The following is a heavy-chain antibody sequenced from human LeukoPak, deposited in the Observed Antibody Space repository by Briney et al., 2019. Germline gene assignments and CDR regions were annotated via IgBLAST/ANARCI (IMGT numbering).Heavy chain of an antibody. CDR3: AAERYDGHFSGMDV. Sequence: SVKFSCKASGFTFTSSAMQWLRQARGQRREWRVWIVVGSGNTNYAQKFQERVPITRDMSTSTAYMELSRLSSEDTAVYYCAAERYDGHFSGMDVWGQGTTVTVSS. CDR2: IVVGSGNT. V-gene: IGHV1-58*02. CDR1: GFTFTSSA. J-gene: IGHJ6*02. D-gene: IGHD3-16*01.